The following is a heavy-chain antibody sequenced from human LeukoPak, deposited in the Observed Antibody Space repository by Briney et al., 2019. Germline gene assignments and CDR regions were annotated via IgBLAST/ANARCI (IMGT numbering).Heavy chain of an antibody. CDR2: IKEDGSEK. J-gene: IGHJ3*02. V-gene: IGHV3-7*01. Sequence: GGSLRLSCAASGFIFSNYWMNRVRQAPGKGLEWVANIKEDGSEKYYVDSVKGRFTISRDNAKNSLYLQMNSLRAEDTAVYYCARDAEGAPWTFDIWGQGTMVTVSS. D-gene: IGHD1-1*01. CDR1: GFIFSNYW. CDR3: ARDAEGAPWTFDI.